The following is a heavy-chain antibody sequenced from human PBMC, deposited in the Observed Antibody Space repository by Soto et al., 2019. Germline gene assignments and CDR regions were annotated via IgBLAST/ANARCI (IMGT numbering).Heavy chain of an antibody. Sequence: SETLSLTCTVSGGSISSGGYYWSWIRQHPGKGLEWIGYIYYSGSTYYNPSLKSRVTISVDTSKNQFSLKLSSVTAADTAVYYCARDVGSSSPWYFDYGGQGTLVTVSS. V-gene: IGHV4-31*03. CDR2: IYYSGST. CDR3: ARDVGSSSPWYFDY. J-gene: IGHJ4*02. D-gene: IGHD6-6*01. CDR1: GGSISSGGYY.